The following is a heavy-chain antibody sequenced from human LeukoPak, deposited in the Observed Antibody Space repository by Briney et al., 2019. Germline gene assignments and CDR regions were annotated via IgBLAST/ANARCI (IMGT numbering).Heavy chain of an antibody. CDR3: ARGRGYSGYDYGMDV. CDR1: GFTFSGYA. D-gene: IGHD5-12*01. V-gene: IGHV3-21*01. CDR2: ISSSSSYI. Sequence: GGSLRLSCAASGFTFSGYAMHWVRQAPGKGLEWVSSISSSSSYIYYADSVKGRFTISRDNAKNSLYLQMNSLRAEDTAVYYCARGRGYSGYDYGMDVWGQGTTVTVSS. J-gene: IGHJ6*02.